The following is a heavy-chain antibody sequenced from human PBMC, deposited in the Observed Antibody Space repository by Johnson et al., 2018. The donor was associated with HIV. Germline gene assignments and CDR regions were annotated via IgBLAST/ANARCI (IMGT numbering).Heavy chain of an antibody. CDR3: AIPTYDDGSGSDGAFDI. D-gene: IGHD3-10*01. V-gene: IGHV3-30-3*01. Sequence: VQVVESGGCVVQPGRSLRLSCAASGFTFSSYAMHWVRQAPGKGLEWVAVISYDGSNKYYADSVKGRFTISRDNAKNSLYLQMNSLRAEDTAVYYWAIPTYDDGSGSDGAFDIWGQGTMVTVSS. CDR2: ISYDGSNK. CDR1: GFTFSSYA. J-gene: IGHJ3*02.